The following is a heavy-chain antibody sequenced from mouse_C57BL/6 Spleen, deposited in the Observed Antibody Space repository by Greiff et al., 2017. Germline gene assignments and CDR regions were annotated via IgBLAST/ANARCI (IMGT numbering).Heavy chain of an antibody. CDR3: ARTRLGYGSSYYCDY. V-gene: IGHV1-55*01. D-gene: IGHD1-1*01. Sequence: QVQLQQPGAELVKPGASVKMSCKASGYTFPSYWITWVKQRPGQGLEWIGDIYPGSGSTNYNEKFKSKATLTVDTSSSTAFMQRSSLTSEDSAVYYCARTRLGYGSSYYCDYWGQGTTLTVSS. CDR2: IYPGSGST. CDR1: GYTFPSYW. J-gene: IGHJ2*01.